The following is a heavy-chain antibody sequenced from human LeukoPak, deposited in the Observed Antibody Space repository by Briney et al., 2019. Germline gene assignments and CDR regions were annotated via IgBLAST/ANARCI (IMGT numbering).Heavy chain of an antibody. V-gene: IGHV4-30-4*01. J-gene: IGHJ4*02. CDR1: GGSISSGDYY. D-gene: IGHD4-17*01. CDR3: ARAFGDYGDYVYFDY. CDR2: IYYSGST. Sequence: PSETLSLTCTVSGGSISSGDYYWGWIRQPPGKGLEWIGYIYYSGSTYYNPSLKSRVTISVDTSKNQFPLKLSSVTAADTAVYYCARAFGDYGDYVYFDYWGQGTLVTVSS.